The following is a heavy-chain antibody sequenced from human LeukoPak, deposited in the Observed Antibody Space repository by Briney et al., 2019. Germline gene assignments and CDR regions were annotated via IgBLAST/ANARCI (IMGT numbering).Heavy chain of an antibody. CDR2: IRSKAYGGTT. CDR1: GFTFGDYA. CDR3: ARGYYYGSGSYYATFDY. Sequence: PGGSLRLSCTASGFTFGDYAMSWFRQAPGKGLEWVGFIRSKAYGGTTEYAASVKGRFTISRDDSKSIAYLQMNSLRAEDTAVYYCARGYYYGSGSYYATFDYWGQGTLVTVSS. V-gene: IGHV3-49*03. D-gene: IGHD3-10*01. J-gene: IGHJ4*02.